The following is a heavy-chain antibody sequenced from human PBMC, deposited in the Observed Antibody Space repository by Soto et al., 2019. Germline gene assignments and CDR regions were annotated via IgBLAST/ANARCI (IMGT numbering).Heavy chain of an antibody. V-gene: IGHV3-30*18. D-gene: IGHD6-13*01. CDR3: AKVPPPQGIAAAGTFDY. CDR1: GFTFSSYG. J-gene: IGHJ4*02. CDR2: ISYDGSNK. Sequence: QVQLVESGGGVVQPGRSLRLSCAASGFTFSSYGMHWVRQAPGKGLEWVAVISYDGSNKYYADSVKGRFTISRDNSKNPLYLQMNSLRAEDTAVYYCAKVPPPQGIAAAGTFDYWGQGTLVTVSS.